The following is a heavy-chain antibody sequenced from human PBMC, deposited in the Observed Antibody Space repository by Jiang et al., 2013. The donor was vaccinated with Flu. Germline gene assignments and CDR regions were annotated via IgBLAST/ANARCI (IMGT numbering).Heavy chain of an antibody. J-gene: IGHJ5*02. Sequence: TCAVSGGSISSGGYSWSWIRQPPGKGLEWIGYIYHSGSTYYNPSLKSRVTISVDRSKNQFSLKLSSVPAADTAVYYCARGTGIMITFGGVENWFDPWGQGTLVTVSS. CDR2: IYHSGST. V-gene: IGHV4-30-2*01. CDR3: ARGTGIMITFGGVENWFDP. CDR1: GGSISSGGYS. D-gene: IGHD3-16*01.